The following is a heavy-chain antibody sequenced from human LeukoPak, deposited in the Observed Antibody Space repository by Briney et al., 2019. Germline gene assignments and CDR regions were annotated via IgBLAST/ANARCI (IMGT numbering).Heavy chain of an antibody. V-gene: IGHV1-69*05. D-gene: IGHD3-9*01. CDR3: ARAAPHRGRILTGYSHFDY. J-gene: IGHJ4*02. Sequence: SVNVSCKASGCTFSSYAINWVRQAPGQGLEWMGGIIPICSTPNYAQKLQGRVTITTDASTNTVYMELSSLRSDDTAVYYCARAAPHRGRILTGYSHFDYWGQGTLVTVSS. CDR2: IIPICSTP. CDR1: GCTFSSYA.